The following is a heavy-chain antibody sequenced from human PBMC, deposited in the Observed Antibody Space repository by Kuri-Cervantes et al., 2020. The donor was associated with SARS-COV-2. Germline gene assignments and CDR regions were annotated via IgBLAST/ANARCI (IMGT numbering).Heavy chain of an antibody. CDR1: GDSITSSSYY. CDR3: VTSLPRSGWDGEDAFDI. CDR2: IYNSGST. D-gene: IGHD6-19*01. Sequence: SETLSLTCTVSGDSITSSSYYWGWIRRPPGKGLEWIGNIYNSGSTYYNPSLKSRVTISVDTSKKQFSLRLSSVTAADAAVYYCVTSLPRSGWDGEDAFDIWGQGTMVTVSS. J-gene: IGHJ3*02. V-gene: IGHV4-39*01.